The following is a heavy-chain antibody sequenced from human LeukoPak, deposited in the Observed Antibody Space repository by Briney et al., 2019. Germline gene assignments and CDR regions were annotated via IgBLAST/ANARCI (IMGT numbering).Heavy chain of an antibody. Sequence: PGRSLRLSCAASGFTFSSYAMHWVRQAPGKGLEWVAVISYDGSNKYYADSVKGRFTISRDNSKNTLYLQMNSLRAEDTAVYYCARDLWADYTGGYAGDYWGQGTLVTVFS. V-gene: IGHV3-30-3*01. D-gene: IGHD2-8*02. J-gene: IGHJ4*02. CDR2: ISYDGSNK. CDR1: GFTFSSYA. CDR3: ARDLWADYTGGYAGDY.